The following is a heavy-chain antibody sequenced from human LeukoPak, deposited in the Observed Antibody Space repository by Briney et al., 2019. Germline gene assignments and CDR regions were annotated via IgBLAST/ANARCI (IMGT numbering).Heavy chain of an antibody. Sequence: ASVKVSCKASGYTFTGYYMHWVRQAPGQGLGWMGWINPNSGGTNYAQKFQGRVTMTRDTSISTAYMELSRLRSDDTAVYYCARALIAAAGSSYYYYYGMDVWGQGTTVTVSS. CDR1: GYTFTGYY. D-gene: IGHD6-13*01. CDR3: ARALIAAAGSSYYYYYGMDV. V-gene: IGHV1-2*02. CDR2: INPNSGGT. J-gene: IGHJ6*02.